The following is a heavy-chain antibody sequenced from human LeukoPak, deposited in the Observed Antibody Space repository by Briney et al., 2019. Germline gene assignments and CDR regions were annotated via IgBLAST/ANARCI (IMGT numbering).Heavy chain of an antibody. J-gene: IGHJ4*02. CDR1: GGTFSSYA. D-gene: IGHD6-19*01. V-gene: IGHV1-69*05. Sequence: SVKVSCKASGGTFSSYAISWVRQAPGQGLEWMGRIIPIFGTANYAQKFQGRVAITTDESTSTAYMELSSLRSEDTAVYYCAKVTSGGWYFDYWGRGTLVTVSS. CDR2: IIPIFGTA. CDR3: AKVTSGGWYFDY.